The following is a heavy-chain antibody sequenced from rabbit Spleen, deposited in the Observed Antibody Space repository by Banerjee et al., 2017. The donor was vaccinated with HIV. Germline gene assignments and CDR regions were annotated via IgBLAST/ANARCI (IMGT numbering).Heavy chain of an antibody. CDR2: IDTGSSSFT. CDR1: GVSFSANSY. V-gene: IGHV1S40*01. Sequence: QSLEESGGDLVKPGASLTLTCTASGVSFSANSYMCWVRQAPGKGLEWIACIDTGSSSFTYFAHWAKGRFTISKTSSTTVTLQMTSLTVADTATYFCARVRYSNSGGWYGDAFDPWGPGTLVTVS. J-gene: IGHJ2*01. CDR3: ARVRYSNSGGWYGDAFDP. D-gene: IGHD1-1*01.